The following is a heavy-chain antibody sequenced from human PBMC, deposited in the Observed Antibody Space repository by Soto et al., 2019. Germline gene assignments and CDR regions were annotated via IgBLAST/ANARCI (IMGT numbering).Heavy chain of an antibody. D-gene: IGHD1-26*01. CDR3: AREEGLLNWFDP. V-gene: IGHV3-48*01. CDR1: GFTISSYS. J-gene: IGHJ5*02. Sequence: EVQLVESRGGLVQPGGSLRLSCAASGFTISSYSMNWVRQAPGKGLEWVSYVSSSSSTIYYADSVKGRFTISRDNAKNSLYLQMNSLRAEDTAVYYCAREEGLLNWFDPWGQGTLVTVSS. CDR2: VSSSSSTI.